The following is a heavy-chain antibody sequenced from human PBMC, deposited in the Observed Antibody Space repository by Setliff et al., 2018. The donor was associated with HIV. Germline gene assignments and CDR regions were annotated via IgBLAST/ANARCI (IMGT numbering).Heavy chain of an antibody. V-gene: IGHV1-8*01. Sequence: ASVKVSCKASGYTFTSKHIYWVRQATGQGLEWLGWMDPSSAATGYAQKFQGRVTLTRDTSINTAYMELSSLTSDDTAVYYCARGVGAAGDYWGQGTLVTVS. J-gene: IGHJ4*02. CDR3: ARGVGAAGDY. CDR1: GYTFTSKH. CDR2: MDPSSAAT. D-gene: IGHD1-26*01.